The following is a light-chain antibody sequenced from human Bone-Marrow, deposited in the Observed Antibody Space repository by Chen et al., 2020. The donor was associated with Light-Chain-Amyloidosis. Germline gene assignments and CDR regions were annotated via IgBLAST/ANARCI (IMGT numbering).Light chain of an antibody. J-gene: IGLJ1*01. CDR2: EVT. V-gene: IGLV2-14*01. Sequence: QSALTQPASVSGSPGQSITISCTGTSSDVGGDNHVSWYQQHPDKAPKLMIYEVTNRPSWVPGRFSGSKSDNTASLTISGLQTEDEADYFCRSYTITNTLVFGSGTRVTVL. CDR3: RSYTITNTLV. CDR1: SSDVGGDNH.